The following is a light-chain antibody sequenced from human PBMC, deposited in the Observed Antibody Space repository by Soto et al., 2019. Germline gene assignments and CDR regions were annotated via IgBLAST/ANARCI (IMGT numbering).Light chain of an antibody. J-gene: IGKJ1*01. CDR3: QQDQIYSGT. CDR1: ENISTC. CDR2: KAS. V-gene: IGKV1-5*03. Sequence: DIQMTQSTYSLSASVGDIVTITCRASENISTCMAWYQQKPGKAPKLLIYKASTLASGVPSRFSGSGSGTEFTLTINSLQPDDFATYYCQQDQIYSGTFGQGSKVDTK.